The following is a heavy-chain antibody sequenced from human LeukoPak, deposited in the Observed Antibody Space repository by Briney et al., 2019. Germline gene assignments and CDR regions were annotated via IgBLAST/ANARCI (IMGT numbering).Heavy chain of an antibody. CDR2: IIPILDIA. D-gene: IGHD5-12*01. Sequence: SVKVSCKASGGTFSSYAISWVRQAPGQGLEWMGRIIPILDIANYAQKFQGRVTITADKSTSTAYMELSSLRSEDTAVYYCARGVATIGGHYFDYWGQGTLVTVSS. V-gene: IGHV1-69*04. CDR3: ARGVATIGGHYFDY. J-gene: IGHJ4*02. CDR1: GGTFSSYA.